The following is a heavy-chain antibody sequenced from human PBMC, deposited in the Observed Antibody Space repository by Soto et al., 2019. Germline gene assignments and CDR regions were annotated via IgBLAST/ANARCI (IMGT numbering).Heavy chain of an antibody. CDR3: AKGGRHCSGGSCPQGH. J-gene: IGHJ4*02. Sequence: ASVKVSCKTSGYTFTGHHIHWVRQAPGQGLEWMGWINPISGGTKYREKFQGRVSITRDKSSSTAYMVLSSLTSDVSAVYYCAKGGRHCSGGSCPQGHWGEGTLVTVSS. CDR1: GYTFTGHH. V-gene: IGHV1-2*02. CDR2: INPISGGT. D-gene: IGHD2-15*01.